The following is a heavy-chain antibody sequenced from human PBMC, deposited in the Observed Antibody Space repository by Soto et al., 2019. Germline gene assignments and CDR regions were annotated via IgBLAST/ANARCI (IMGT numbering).Heavy chain of an antibody. Sequence: QVQLVQSGAEVRKPGASVQGSCKSSGYTFINHGIFWVRQAPGRGLEWMAWIYPYNGNTNYAQTFLGRVTLTTDTSASTAYMDLRSLTGGEKAIYYCARDLNGAGGWGYWGQGTMVTVSS. CDR3: ARDLNGAGGWGY. CDR1: GYTFINHG. CDR2: IYPYNGNT. D-gene: IGHD2-8*01. J-gene: IGHJ4*02. V-gene: IGHV1-18*01.